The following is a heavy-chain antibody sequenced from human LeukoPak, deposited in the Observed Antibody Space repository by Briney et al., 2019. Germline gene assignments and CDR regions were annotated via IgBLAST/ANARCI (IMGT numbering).Heavy chain of an antibody. Sequence: KSSETLSLTCTVSGGSISSGSYYWSWIRQPAGKGLEWIGRIYTSGSTNYNPSLKSRVTISVDTSKNQFSLKLSSVTAADTAVHYCASQRGYSGYDLAFWGQGTLVTVSS. CDR3: ASQRGYSGYDLAF. V-gene: IGHV4-61*02. J-gene: IGHJ4*02. CDR1: GGSISSGSYY. D-gene: IGHD5-12*01. CDR2: IYTSGST.